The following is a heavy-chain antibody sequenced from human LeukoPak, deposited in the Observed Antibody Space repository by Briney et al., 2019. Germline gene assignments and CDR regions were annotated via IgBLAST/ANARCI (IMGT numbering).Heavy chain of an antibody. J-gene: IGHJ4*02. D-gene: IGHD4-4*01. CDR2: INHSGST. CDR3: ARTTAGRDY. CDR1: GGSLSGYY. Sequence: SETLSLTCAVYGGSLSGYYWSWIRQPPGKGLEWIGEINHSGSTNYNPSLKSRVTISVDTSKNQFSLKLSSVTAADTAVYYCARTTAGRDYWGQGTLVTVSS. V-gene: IGHV4-34*01.